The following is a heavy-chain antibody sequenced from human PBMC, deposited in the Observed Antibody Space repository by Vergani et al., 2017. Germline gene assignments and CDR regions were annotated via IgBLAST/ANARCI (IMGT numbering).Heavy chain of an antibody. V-gene: IGHV4-61*01. D-gene: IGHD6-13*01. CDR2: IYYSGST. CDR1: GGSISSSSYY. CDR3: ARDWYVAAAGTYYYYGMDV. Sequence: QLQLQESGPGLVKPSETLSLTCTVSGGSISSSSYYWSWIRQPPGKGLEWIGYIYYSGSTNYNPSLKSRVTISVDTSKNQFSLKLSSVTAADTAVYYCARDWYVAAAGTYYYYGMDVWGQGTTVTVSS. J-gene: IGHJ6*02.